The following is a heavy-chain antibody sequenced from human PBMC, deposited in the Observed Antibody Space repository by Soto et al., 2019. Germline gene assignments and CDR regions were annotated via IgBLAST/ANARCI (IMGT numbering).Heavy chain of an antibody. D-gene: IGHD6-19*01. Sequence: EVQMVESGGGLVQPGGSLRLSCAASGFTFSSYEMNWVRQAPGKGLEWVSYISSSLSTIYYADSVKGRFTISRDNAKNSLYLQMNSLRAEDSAVYYCARATGYSSAWDFDYWGQGTLVTVSS. CDR1: GFTFSSYE. CDR2: ISSSLSTI. CDR3: ARATGYSSAWDFDY. J-gene: IGHJ4*02. V-gene: IGHV3-48*03.